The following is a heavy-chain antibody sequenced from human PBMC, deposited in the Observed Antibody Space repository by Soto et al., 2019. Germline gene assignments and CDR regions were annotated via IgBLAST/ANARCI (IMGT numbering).Heavy chain of an antibody. CDR3: ARGEMALDY. Sequence: SVKVSCKASGGIFSTSAINWVRQAPGQGLEWMGGIIPMFGIVNYAQRVQGRVTITADESTNIAYMELSSLRSEDTAVYYCARGEMALDYWGHGTLVTVSS. J-gene: IGHJ4*01. CDR1: GGIFSTSA. V-gene: IGHV1-69*13. D-gene: IGHD1-26*01. CDR2: IIPMFGIV.